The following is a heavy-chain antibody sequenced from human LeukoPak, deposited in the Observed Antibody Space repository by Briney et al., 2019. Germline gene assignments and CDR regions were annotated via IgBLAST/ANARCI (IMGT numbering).Heavy chain of an antibody. D-gene: IGHD3-16*01. V-gene: IGHV1-69*13. CDR1: GGTFSSYA. CDR2: IIPIFGTA. Sequence: SVKVSCKASGGTFSSYAISWVRQAPGQGLEWMGGIIPIFGTANYAQKFQGRVTITADESTSTAYMELSSLRSEDTAVYYCAGGRTYYDYVWGFYGMDVWGQGTTVTVSS. J-gene: IGHJ6*02. CDR3: AGGRTYYDYVWGFYGMDV.